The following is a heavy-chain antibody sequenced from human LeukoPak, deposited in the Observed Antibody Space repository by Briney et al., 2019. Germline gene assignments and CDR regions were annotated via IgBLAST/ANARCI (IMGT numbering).Heavy chain of an antibody. CDR3: ARDRSLDRDN. J-gene: IGHJ4*02. Sequence: GGSLRLSCAASGFTFRSYWMHWVRQAPGKGLVWVSRINSDGSTTTYADSAKSRFTISRDNAKNTLYLQMNSLRAEATAVYYCARDRSLDRDNWGQGTRVTVSS. CDR1: GFTFRSYW. CDR2: INSDGSTT. V-gene: IGHV3-74*01.